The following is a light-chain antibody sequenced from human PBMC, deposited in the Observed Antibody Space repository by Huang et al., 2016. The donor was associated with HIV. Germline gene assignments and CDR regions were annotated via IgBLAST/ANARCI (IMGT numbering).Light chain of an antibody. J-gene: IGKJ5*01. CDR3: QQYYSSPIT. V-gene: IGKV4-1*01. CDR2: WAS. Sequence: IVMTQSPDSLAVYLGERATINCTSSQSVLYSSDNNNYLAWYQQRPGQPPKLFIYWASNRESGVPDRFSGGGSATDFTLTISGLQAEDLAVYYCQQYYSSPITFGQGTRLELK. CDR1: QSVLYSSDNNNY.